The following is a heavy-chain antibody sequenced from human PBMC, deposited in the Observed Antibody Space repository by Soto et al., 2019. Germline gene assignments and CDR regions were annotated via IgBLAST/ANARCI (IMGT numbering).Heavy chain of an antibody. J-gene: IGHJ6*03. D-gene: IGHD3-3*01. V-gene: IGHV1-8*01. Sequence: GASVKVSCTASGYTFTSYDINWVRQATGQGLEWMGWMNPNSGNTGYAQKIQGRVTMTRNNSISTAYMELSSLRSEDTAVYYCATKSDSYYYMDVWGKGTTVTVSS. CDR1: GYTFTSYD. CDR2: MNPNSGNT. CDR3: ATKSDSYYYMDV.